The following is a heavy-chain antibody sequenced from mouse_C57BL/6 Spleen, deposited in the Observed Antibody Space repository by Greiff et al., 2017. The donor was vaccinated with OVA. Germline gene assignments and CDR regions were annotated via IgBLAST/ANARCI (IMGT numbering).Heavy chain of an antibody. CDR2: IYPGDGDT. Sequence: QVQLKESGAELVKPGASVKISCKASGYAFSSYWMNWVKQRPGKGLEWIGQIYPGDGDTNYNGKFKGKATLTADKSSSTAYMQLSSLTSEDSAVYFGARSGITTVVATRDWYVDVWGTGTTVTVSS. CDR3: ARSGITTVVATRDWYVDV. V-gene: IGHV1-80*01. CDR1: GYAFSSYW. D-gene: IGHD1-1*01. J-gene: IGHJ1*03.